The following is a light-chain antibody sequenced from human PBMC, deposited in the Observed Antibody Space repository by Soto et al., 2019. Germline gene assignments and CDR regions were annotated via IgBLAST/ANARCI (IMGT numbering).Light chain of an antibody. CDR3: QPYGASPHST. Sequence: EIVLTQSPGTLSLSPGERATLSCRTSQSVASLAWYQQKPGLAPRLLIYGSSNRATGIPAGFSGSGSGTDFTLTIRRLEPEDFAIYCCQPYGASPHSTLGPGTKVDI. CDR2: GSS. CDR1: QSVAS. V-gene: IGKV3-20*01. J-gene: IGKJ3*01.